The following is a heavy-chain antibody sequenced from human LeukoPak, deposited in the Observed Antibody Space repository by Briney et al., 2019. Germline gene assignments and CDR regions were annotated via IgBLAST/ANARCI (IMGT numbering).Heavy chain of an antibody. D-gene: IGHD5-18*01. CDR1: GASISTTTNY. CDR3: ARTTEGGYTYGYFYYYYMDV. V-gene: IGHV4-39*01. CDR2: VYYSGST. J-gene: IGHJ6*03. Sequence: SETLSLTCSVSGASISTTTNYWDWIRQPPGKELEWIGTVYYSGSTAYNPSLKSRVTISVDTSKNQFSLRVTSVTAADTAVYYCARTTEGGYTYGYFYYYYMDVWGKGTTVTISS.